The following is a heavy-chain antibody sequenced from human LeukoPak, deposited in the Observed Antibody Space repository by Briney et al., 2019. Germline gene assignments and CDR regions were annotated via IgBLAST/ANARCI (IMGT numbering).Heavy chain of an antibody. J-gene: IGHJ2*01. Sequence: GGSLRLSLPASRFTFSSYEMNWVRQAPAKGLEWVSYISSSGSTIYYADSVKGRFTISRDNAKHSLYLQMNSLRAEDTAVYYCARDDEAYWYFDLRGRGTLVTVSS. CDR1: RFTFSSYE. CDR2: ISSSGSTI. V-gene: IGHV3-48*03. CDR3: ARDDEAYWYFDL.